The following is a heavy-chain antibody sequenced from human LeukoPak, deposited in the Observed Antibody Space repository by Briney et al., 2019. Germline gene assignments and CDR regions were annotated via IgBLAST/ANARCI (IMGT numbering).Heavy chain of an antibody. Sequence: SETLSLTCTVSGGSISSSSYYWGWIRQPPGKGLEWIGSIYYSGSTYYNPSLKSRVTISVDTSKNQFSLKLSSVTAADTAVYYCARDMVRGEGFDPWGQGTLVTVPS. V-gene: IGHV4-39*07. CDR2: IYYSGST. CDR1: GGSISSSSYY. D-gene: IGHD3-10*01. J-gene: IGHJ5*02. CDR3: ARDMVRGEGFDP.